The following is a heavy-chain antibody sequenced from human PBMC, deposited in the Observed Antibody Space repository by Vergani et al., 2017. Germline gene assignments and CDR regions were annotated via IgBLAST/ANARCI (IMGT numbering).Heavy chain of an antibody. CDR1: GFTFSTYA. J-gene: IGHJ5*02. CDR2: ISTSSSYI. CDR3: ARDADSYYDILTGYYTAGGWFDP. V-gene: IGHV3-21*02. D-gene: IGHD3-9*01. Sequence: EVQLVESGGGLVKPGGSLRLSCAASGFTFSTYAMNWVRQAPGKGLEWVSSISTSSSYIYYADSVKGRFTISRDNAKNSLYLQMNSLRAEDTAVYYCARDADSYYDILTGYYTAGGWFDPWGQGTLVTVSS.